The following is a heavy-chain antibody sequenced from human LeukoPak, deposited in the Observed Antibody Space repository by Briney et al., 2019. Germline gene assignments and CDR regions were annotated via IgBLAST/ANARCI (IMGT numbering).Heavy chain of an antibody. D-gene: IGHD2-2*01. CDR3: SRTYCSKSTCPAAMDV. CDR1: GFTFSTYS. V-gene: IGHV3-21*01. J-gene: IGHJ6*02. Sequence: PGGSLRLSCAASGFTFSTYSMNWVRQAPGKGLEWVSSISDSSAFIYYAESVRGRFTISRDNAKNSLFLQMNRLRAEDTAVYYCSRTYCSKSTCPAAMDVWGQGTTVTVSS. CDR2: ISDSSAFI.